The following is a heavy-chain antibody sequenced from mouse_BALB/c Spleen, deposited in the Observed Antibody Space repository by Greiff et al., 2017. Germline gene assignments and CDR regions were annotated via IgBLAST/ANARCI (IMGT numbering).Heavy chain of an antibody. CDR1: GFSLTSYG. J-gene: IGHJ3*01. CDR2: IWSGGST. D-gene: IGHD3-1*01. Sequence: QVQLKESGPGLVQPSQSLSITCTVSGFSLTSYGVQWVRQSPGKGLEWLGVIWSGGSTDYNAAFISRLSISKDNSKSHVFFKMNSLQANDTAMYYCARNGVRAAFAYWGQGTLVTVSA. CDR3: ARNGVRAAFAY. V-gene: IGHV2-2*02.